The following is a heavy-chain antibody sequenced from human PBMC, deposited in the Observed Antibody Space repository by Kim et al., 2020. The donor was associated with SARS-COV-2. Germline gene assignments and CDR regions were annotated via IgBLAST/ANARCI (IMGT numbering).Heavy chain of an antibody. CDR3: AKDEGDNWNDPPWD. J-gene: IGHJ4*02. CDR1: GFTFDDYA. CDR2: ISGDGGST. D-gene: IGHD1-20*01. V-gene: IGHV3-43*02. Sequence: GGSLRLSCAASGFTFDDYAMHWVRQAPGKGLEWVSLISGDGGSTYYADSVKGRFTISRDNSKNSLYLQMNSLRTEDTALYYCAKDEGDNWNDPPWDWGQGTLVTVSS.